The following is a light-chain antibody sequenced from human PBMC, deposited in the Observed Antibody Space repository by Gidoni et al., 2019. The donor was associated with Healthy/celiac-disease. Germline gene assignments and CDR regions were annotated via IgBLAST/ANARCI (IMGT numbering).Light chain of an antibody. CDR2: GAS. V-gene: IGKV3-20*01. Sequence: ELVLTQSPGTLSLSPGERATLSCRASQSVSSSYLAWYQQKPGQAPRLLIYGASSRATGVPDRFSGSGSGTDFTLTISRLEPEDFAVYYCQQYGSSPRGSFGQGTKLEIK. CDR3: QQYGSSPRGS. CDR1: QSVSSSY. J-gene: IGKJ2*04.